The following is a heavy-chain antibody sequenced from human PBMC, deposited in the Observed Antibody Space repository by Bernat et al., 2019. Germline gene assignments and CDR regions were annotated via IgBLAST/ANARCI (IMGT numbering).Heavy chain of an antibody. Sequence: EVQLVESGGGLIQPGGSLRLSCAASGFTVSSNYMSWVRQTPGKGLEWVSVIYTGGTTFYADSVQGRFTISRDLSKNTLYLQMNNLRADDTALYYCAREEYTSWSRHWYFDLWGRGTLVTVSS. CDR3: AREEYTSWSRHWYFDL. CDR2: IYTGGTT. V-gene: IGHV3-53*01. CDR1: GFTVSSNY. J-gene: IGHJ2*01. D-gene: IGHD6-13*01.